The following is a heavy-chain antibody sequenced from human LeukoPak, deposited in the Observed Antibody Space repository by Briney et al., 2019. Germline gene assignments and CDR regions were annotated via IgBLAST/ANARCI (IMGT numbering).Heavy chain of an antibody. D-gene: IGHD3-16*01. CDR3: AGGSDFDY. Sequence: GGSLRLSCAASGFSVNTNYMTWVRQAPGKGLEWVSVLYSGGGAYYADSVKDRFTISRDYSQNTLLLQMNSLRAEDTALYYCAGGSDFDYWGQGTLVTVSS. CDR1: GFSVNTNY. V-gene: IGHV3-66*01. J-gene: IGHJ4*02. CDR2: LYSGGGA.